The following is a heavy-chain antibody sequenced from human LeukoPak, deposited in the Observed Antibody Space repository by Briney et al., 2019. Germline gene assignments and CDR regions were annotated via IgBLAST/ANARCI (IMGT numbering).Heavy chain of an antibody. D-gene: IGHD5-18*01. CDR1: EFSVGSNY. V-gene: IGHV3-53*01. CDR2: IYSGGST. Sequence: GGSLRLSCAASEFSVGSNYMTWVRQAPGKGLEWVSLIYSGGSTYYADSVKGRFTISRDNSKNTLYLQMNSLRAEDTAVYYCARDLGYSYGDAFDIWGQGTMVTVSS. CDR3: ARDLGYSYGDAFDI. J-gene: IGHJ3*02.